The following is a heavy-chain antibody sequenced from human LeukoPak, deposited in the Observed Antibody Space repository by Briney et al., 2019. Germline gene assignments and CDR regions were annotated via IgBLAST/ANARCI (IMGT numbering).Heavy chain of an antibody. Sequence: LSLTCTVSGGSITSYYWSWIRQPPGKGLEWVSGISWNSGSIGYADSVKGRFTISRDNAKNSLYLQMNSLRAEDTALYYCAKALSSGSCFDYWGQGTLVTVSS. D-gene: IGHD6-19*01. CDR3: AKALSSGSCFDY. CDR1: GGSITSYY. V-gene: IGHV3-9*01. J-gene: IGHJ4*02. CDR2: ISWNSGSI.